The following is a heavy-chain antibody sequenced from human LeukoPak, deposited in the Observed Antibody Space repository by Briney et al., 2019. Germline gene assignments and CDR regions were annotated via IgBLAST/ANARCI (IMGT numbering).Heavy chain of an antibody. Sequence: GASVKVSCKASGGTFSSYAISWVRQAPGQGLEWMGRIIPILDIANYAQKIQGRVTITADKSTSTAYMELSSLRSEDTAVYYCATNLGYCSSTSCYISAFDIWGQGTMVTVSS. D-gene: IGHD2-2*02. J-gene: IGHJ3*02. V-gene: IGHV1-69*04. CDR1: GGTFSSYA. CDR2: IIPILDIA. CDR3: ATNLGYCSSTSCYISAFDI.